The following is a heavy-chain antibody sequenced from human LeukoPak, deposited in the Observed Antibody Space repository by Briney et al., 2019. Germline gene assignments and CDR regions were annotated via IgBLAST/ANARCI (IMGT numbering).Heavy chain of an antibody. CDR3: ARDVQVQDY. CDR2: ISSDGTYT. V-gene: IGHV3-74*01. Sequence: PGGSLRLSCAASGFTFSSHLMHWVRQAPGKGLVWVSRISSDGTYTNYADSVRGRFTISRDNAKNTLYLQMNSLRVEDTAVYYCARDVQVQDYWGQGTPVTVSS. CDR1: GFTFSSHL. J-gene: IGHJ4*02. D-gene: IGHD3-10*01.